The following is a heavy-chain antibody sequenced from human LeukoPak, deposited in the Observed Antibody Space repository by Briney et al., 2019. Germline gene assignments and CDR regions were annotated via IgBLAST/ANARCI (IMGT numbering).Heavy chain of an antibody. Sequence: GASVKVSCKVSGYTLTELSMHWVRQAPGKGLEWMGGFDPEDGETIYAQKFQGRVTMTEDTSTDTAYMELSSLRSEDTAVYYCATLGEKVVPAAHFDYWGQGTLVTVSS. V-gene: IGHV1-24*01. J-gene: IGHJ4*02. CDR2: FDPEDGET. CDR1: GYTLTELS. D-gene: IGHD2-2*01. CDR3: ATLGEKVVPAAHFDY.